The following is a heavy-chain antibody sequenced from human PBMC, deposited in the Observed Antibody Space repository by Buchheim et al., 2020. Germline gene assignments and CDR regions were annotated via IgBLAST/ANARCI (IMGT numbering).Heavy chain of an antibody. CDR1: GFTFSDYY. CDR3: ARYGASDYSNNWVFDY. D-gene: IGHD6-13*01. CDR2: ISSSSSFT. Sequence: QVQLVESGGGLVKPGGSLRPSCAASGFTFSDYYMSWIRQAPGKGLEWVSYISSSSSFTKYADSVKGRFTISRDNAKNSLYLQMNSLRAEDTAVYFCARYGASDYSNNWVFDYWGQGTL. V-gene: IGHV3-11*06. J-gene: IGHJ4*02.